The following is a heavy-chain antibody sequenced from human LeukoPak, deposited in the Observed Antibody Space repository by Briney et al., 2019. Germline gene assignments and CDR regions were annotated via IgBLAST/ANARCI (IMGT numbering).Heavy chain of an antibody. J-gene: IGHJ4*02. Sequence: SETLSLTCTDSGGFMSSDYLSWLRQPPGKGLEWVGYIYYSGTTKYNPSLKSRVTISLDTSKNQFSLELSSVTAADTAVYYCAIAPYSSTWYLEYFDFWGEGTLVTVSS. CDR1: GGFMSSDY. CDR3: AIAPYSSTWYLEYFDF. D-gene: IGHD6-13*01. V-gene: IGHV4-59*01. CDR2: IYYSGTT.